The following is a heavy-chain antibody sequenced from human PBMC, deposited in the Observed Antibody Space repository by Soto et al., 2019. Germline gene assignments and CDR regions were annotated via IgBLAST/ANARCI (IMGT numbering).Heavy chain of an antibody. D-gene: IGHD6-19*01. CDR1: GYTFINFG. Sequence: ASVKVSCKTSGYTFINFGITWVRQAPGQGLEWVGKIRGYNGDTNYAPKLQGRVTMTTDTSTSTAYLELRTLRSDDTAIYYCARHPYGRGWYEILFDWWGQGTLVTVSS. J-gene: IGHJ4*02. CDR3: ARHPYGRGWYEILFDW. CDR2: IRGYNGDT. V-gene: IGHV1-18*04.